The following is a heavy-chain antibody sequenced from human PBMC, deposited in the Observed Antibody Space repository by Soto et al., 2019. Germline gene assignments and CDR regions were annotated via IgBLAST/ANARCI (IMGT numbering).Heavy chain of an antibody. CDR1: GGSISSYY. D-gene: IGHD3-22*01. CDR2: IYYSGST. Sequence: SETLSLTCTVSGGSISSYYWSWIRQPPGKGLEWIGYIYYSGSTNYNPSLKSRVTISVDTSKNQFSLKLSSVTAADTAVYYCAREGGYGDTIDYWGQGTLVTVSS. CDR3: AREGGYGDTIDY. V-gene: IGHV4-59*01. J-gene: IGHJ4*02.